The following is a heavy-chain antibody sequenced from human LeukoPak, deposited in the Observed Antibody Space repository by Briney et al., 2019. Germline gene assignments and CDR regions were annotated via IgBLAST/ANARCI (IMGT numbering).Heavy chain of an antibody. CDR3: AARGQERLRYFDWYLDY. D-gene: IGHD3-9*01. Sequence: SETLSLTCTVSGGSISSYYWSWIRQPPGKGLEWIGYIYYSGSTNYNPSLKSRVTISVDTSKNQFSLKLSSVTAADTAVYYCAARGQERLRYFDWYLDYWGQGTLVTVSS. V-gene: IGHV4-59*01. J-gene: IGHJ4*02. CDR2: IYYSGST. CDR1: GGSISSYY.